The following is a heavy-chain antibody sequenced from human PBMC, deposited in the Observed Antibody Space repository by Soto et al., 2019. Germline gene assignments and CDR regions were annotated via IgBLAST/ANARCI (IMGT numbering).Heavy chain of an antibody. CDR1: GFTFSSYA. CDR2: ISGSGGST. D-gene: IGHD6-19*01. Sequence: EVQLLESGGGLVQPGGSLRLSCAASGFTFSSYAMSWVRQAPGKGLEWVSAISGSGGSTYYADSVKGRFTISRDNSKNTLYLQMNSMRAEDTAVYYCAKSFYSSGWDWDYFDYWGQGTLVTVSS. CDR3: AKSFYSSGWDWDYFDY. J-gene: IGHJ4*02. V-gene: IGHV3-23*01.